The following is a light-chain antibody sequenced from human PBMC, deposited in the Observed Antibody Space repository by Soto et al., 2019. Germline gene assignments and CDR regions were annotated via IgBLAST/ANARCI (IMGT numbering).Light chain of an antibody. Sequence: DIQMTQSPSTLSASVGDRVTITCRASQSITTELAWYQQKPGKAPKLLIYAASSLESGVPSRFSGIGSGTEFTLTISSLQPDDFATYYCQQYNTSSSLPFGQGTKVDIK. J-gene: IGKJ1*01. CDR2: AAS. V-gene: IGKV1-5*01. CDR1: QSITTE. CDR3: QQYNTSSSLP.